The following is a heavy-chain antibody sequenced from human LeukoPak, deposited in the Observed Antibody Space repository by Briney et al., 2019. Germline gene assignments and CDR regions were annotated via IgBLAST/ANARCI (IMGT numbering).Heavy chain of an antibody. V-gene: IGHV3-33*01. CDR1: GFTFSSYG. J-gene: IGHJ6*04. CDR2: IWYDGSNK. CDR3: ARVKSGEVGMDV. D-gene: IGHD2-15*01. Sequence: GGSLRLSCAASGFTFSSYGMHWVRQAPGKGLEWVAVIWYDGSNKYYADSVKDRFTISRDNSKNTLYLQMNSLRAEDTAVYYCARVKSGEVGMDVWGEGPTVTVSS.